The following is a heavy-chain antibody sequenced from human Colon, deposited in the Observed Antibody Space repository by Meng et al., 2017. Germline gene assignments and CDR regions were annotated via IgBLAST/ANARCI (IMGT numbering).Heavy chain of an antibody. CDR1: GYTFTSFG. D-gene: IGHD6-19*01. J-gene: IGHJ5*02. Sequence: ASVKVSCKASGYTFTSFGISWVRQAPRQGLEWMGWISAYNGDTKYAQKVQGRVTMTTDTSTSTAYMELRSLRSDDTAVYYCARGLDLTVAGSWFDPWGQGTLVIVSS. CDR2: ISAYNGDT. V-gene: IGHV1-18*01. CDR3: ARGLDLTVAGSWFDP.